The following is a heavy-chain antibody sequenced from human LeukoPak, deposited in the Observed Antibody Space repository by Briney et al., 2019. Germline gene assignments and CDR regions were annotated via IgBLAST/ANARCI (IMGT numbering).Heavy chain of an antibody. Sequence: SETLSLTCAVYGGSFSGYYWSWIRQPPGKGLEWIGEINHSGSTNYNPSLKNRVTISVDTSKNQFSLKLSSVTAADTAVYYCARPGVAGTPRWFDPWGQGTLVTVSS. CDR1: GGSFSGYY. CDR2: INHSGST. V-gene: IGHV4-34*01. D-gene: IGHD6-19*01. J-gene: IGHJ5*02. CDR3: ARPGVAGTPRWFDP.